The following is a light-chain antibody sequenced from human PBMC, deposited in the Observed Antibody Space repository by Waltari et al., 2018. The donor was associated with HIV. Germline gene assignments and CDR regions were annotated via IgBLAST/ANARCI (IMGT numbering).Light chain of an antibody. CDR1: QSVSITY. CDR3: QQYGSSPQT. CDR2: GAS. Sequence: IVLTQSPGTLSLSPGERATHSCRASQSVSITYLAWYQQKPGQAPRLLIYGASSRATGIPDRFSGSGSGTDFTLTISRLEPEDFAVYYCQQYGSSPQTFGQGTKLEIK. V-gene: IGKV3-20*01. J-gene: IGKJ2*01.